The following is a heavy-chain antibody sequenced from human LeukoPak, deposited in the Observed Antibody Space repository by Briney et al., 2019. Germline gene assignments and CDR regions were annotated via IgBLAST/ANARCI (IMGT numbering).Heavy chain of an antibody. D-gene: IGHD2-21*02. CDR3: AREVVTASDY. J-gene: IGHJ4*02. CDR1: GFTFSSYW. V-gene: IGHV3-48*01. Sequence: GGSLRLSCAASGFTFSSYWMSWVRQAPGKGLEWISYISSSSTIYYADSVKGRFTISRDNAKNSLYLQMNSLRAEDTAVYYCAREVVTASDYWGQGTLVTVSS. CDR2: ISSSSTI.